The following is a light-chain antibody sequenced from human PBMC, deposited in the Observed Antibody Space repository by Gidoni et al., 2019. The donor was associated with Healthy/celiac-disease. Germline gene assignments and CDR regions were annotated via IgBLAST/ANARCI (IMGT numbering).Light chain of an antibody. J-gene: IGKJ1*01. CDR3: QQYRT. CDR2: TAS. Sequence: DNQMTQSPSPLSASVGDSITITCRASQSISIWLAWYQHKPGKAPKLLTYTASSLESGVPSRFSGSGSGSEFTLTILSLQPDDFSTYYCQQYRTFGQGTKVEIK. V-gene: IGKV1-5*03. CDR1: QSISIW.